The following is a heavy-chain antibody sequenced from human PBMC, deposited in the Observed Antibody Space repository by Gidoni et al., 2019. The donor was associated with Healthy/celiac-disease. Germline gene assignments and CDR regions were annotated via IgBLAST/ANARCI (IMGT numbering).Heavy chain of an antibody. D-gene: IGHD2-2*01. V-gene: IGHV3-23*01. CDR1: FTFSSYA. CDR2: ISGSGGST. CDR3: AKDDVRRAHVVPAAIATFDY. J-gene: IGHJ4*02. Sequence: FTFSSYAMSWVRQAPGKGLEWVSAISGSGGSTYYADSVKGRFTISRDNSKNTLYLQMNSLRAEDTAVYYCAKDDVRRAHVVPAAIATFDYWGQGTLVTVSS.